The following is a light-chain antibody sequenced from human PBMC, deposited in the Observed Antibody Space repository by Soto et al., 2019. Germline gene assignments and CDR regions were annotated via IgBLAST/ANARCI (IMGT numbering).Light chain of an antibody. CDR2: KAS. Sequence: DIQLTRSPSTLSASVGDRVTITCRASQSIETWLAWYQQKPGKAPKLLIFKASNLESGVPSRFSGSGSETEFTLTISSLQPDDFATYYCHQYSRWQGTFGQGTKVEIK. CDR1: QSIETW. J-gene: IGKJ1*01. V-gene: IGKV1-5*03. CDR3: HQYSRWQGT.